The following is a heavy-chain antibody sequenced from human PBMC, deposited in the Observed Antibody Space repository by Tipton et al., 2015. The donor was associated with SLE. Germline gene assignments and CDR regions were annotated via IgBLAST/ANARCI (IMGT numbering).Heavy chain of an antibody. CDR2: ISSSGSTI. J-gene: IGHJ3*02. CDR3: ARDRAVVNSGGAFDI. Sequence: GSLRLSCAASGFTFSSYSMNWVRQAPGKGLEWVSYISSSGSTIFYADSVKGRFTISRDNAKNSLYLQMNSLRAEDTAVYYCARDRAVVNSGGAFDIWGQGTMVTVSS. V-gene: IGHV3-48*04. CDR1: GFTFSSYS. D-gene: IGHD4-23*01.